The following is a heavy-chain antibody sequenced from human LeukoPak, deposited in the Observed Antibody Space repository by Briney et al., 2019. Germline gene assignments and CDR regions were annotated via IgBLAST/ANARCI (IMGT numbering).Heavy chain of an antibody. V-gene: IGHV1-2*02. Sequence: ASVKVPCKASGYTFTGYYMHWVRQAPGQGLEWMGWINPNSGGTNYAQKLQGRVTMTTDTSTSTAYMELRSLRSDDTAVYYCARGVHDILTGYFGENPYNWFDPWGQGTLVTVSS. D-gene: IGHD3-9*01. CDR3: ARGVHDILTGYFGENPYNWFDP. J-gene: IGHJ5*02. CDR1: GYTFTGYY. CDR2: INPNSGGT.